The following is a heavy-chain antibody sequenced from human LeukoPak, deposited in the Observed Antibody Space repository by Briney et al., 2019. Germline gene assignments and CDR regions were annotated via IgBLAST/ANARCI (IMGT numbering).Heavy chain of an antibody. CDR2: IFYSGST. Sequence: SETLSLTCTVSGGSISSSSYNWGWIRQPPGKGLEWIGSIFYSGSTYYSPSLKSRVTISVDTSMNQFSLKLSSVTAADTAVYYCARGHFGGPYCSGATCFKNWFDPWGQGTLVTVYS. D-gene: IGHD2-15*01. CDR1: GGSISSSSYN. CDR3: ARGHFGGPYCSGATCFKNWFDP. J-gene: IGHJ5*02. V-gene: IGHV4-39*01.